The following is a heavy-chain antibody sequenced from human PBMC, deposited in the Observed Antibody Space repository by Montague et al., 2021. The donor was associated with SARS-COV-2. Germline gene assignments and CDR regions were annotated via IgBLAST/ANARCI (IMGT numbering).Heavy chain of an antibody. V-gene: IGHV4-59*12. CDR3: ARVPFSSSWYYLDY. J-gene: IGHJ4*02. D-gene: IGHD6-13*01. Sequence: SETLSLTCTISGGSITGYFWTWIRQPPGKGLEWLGHMHHSGSTKCNPSLESRVTMSIDTSESQFSLHLRSVTAADTGVYYCARVPFSSSWYYLDYWGQGTLVTVSS. CDR1: GGSITGYF. CDR2: MHHSGST.